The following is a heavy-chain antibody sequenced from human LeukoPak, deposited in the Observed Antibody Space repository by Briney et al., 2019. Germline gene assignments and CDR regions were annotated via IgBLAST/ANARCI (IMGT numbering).Heavy chain of an antibody. Sequence: PGGSLRLSCAASGFTFSSYAMHWVRQAPGKGLEYVSAISSNGGSTYYANSVKGRFTISRDNSKNMLYLQMGSLRAEDMAVYYCARFDADYYDSSGYLGYWGQGTLVTVSS. CDR2: ISSNGGST. J-gene: IGHJ4*02. V-gene: IGHV3-64*01. CDR1: GFTFSSYA. D-gene: IGHD3-22*01. CDR3: ARFDADYYDSSGYLGY.